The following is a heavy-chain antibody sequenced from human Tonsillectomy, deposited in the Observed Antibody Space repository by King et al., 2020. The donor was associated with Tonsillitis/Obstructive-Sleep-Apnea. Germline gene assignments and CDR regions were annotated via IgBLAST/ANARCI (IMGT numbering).Heavy chain of an antibody. J-gene: IGHJ4*02. V-gene: IGHV4-34*01. CDR3: ARGIVLMVYATFDY. Sequence: VQLRQWGAGLLKPSETLSLTCAVYGESFSGYYWSWIRQPPGKGLEWIGEINHSGSTNYNPSLKSRVTISVDTSKNQFSLKLSSVTAADTAVYYCARGIVLMVYATFDYWGQGTLVTVSS. D-gene: IGHD2-8*01. CDR2: INHSGST. CDR1: GESFSGYY.